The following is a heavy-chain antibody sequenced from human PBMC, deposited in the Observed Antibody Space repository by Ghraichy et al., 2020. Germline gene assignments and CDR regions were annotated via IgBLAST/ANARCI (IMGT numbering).Heavy chain of an antibody. CDR3: VRGGDYGDYFDY. Sequence: GGSLRLSCSASGFTFSSYAMHWVRQAPGKGLEYVSGISSNGGNIYHADSVKDRFTISRDNSKNTLDLQMSSLRTEDTAVYYCVRGGDYGDYFDYWGQGTLVTVSS. V-gene: IGHV3-64D*06. D-gene: IGHD4-17*01. CDR1: GFTFSSYA. CDR2: ISSNGGNI. J-gene: IGHJ4*02.